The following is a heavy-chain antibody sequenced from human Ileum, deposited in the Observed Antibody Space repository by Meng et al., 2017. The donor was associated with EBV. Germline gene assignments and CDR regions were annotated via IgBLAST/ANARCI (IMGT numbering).Heavy chain of an antibody. D-gene: IGHD3-22*01. V-gene: IGHV3-11*01. CDR1: GFTFSDYY. CDR2: ISSSGSTI. CDR3: ARDTSYYDSSGYCDY. Sequence: VLLVEVGGGLARPEGSLGRSCAASGFTFSDYYIRWIRQAPGKGLEWVSYISSSGSTIYYADSVKGRFTISRDNAKNSLYLQMNSLRAEDTAVYYCARDTSYYDSSGYCDYWGQGTLVTVSS. J-gene: IGHJ4*02.